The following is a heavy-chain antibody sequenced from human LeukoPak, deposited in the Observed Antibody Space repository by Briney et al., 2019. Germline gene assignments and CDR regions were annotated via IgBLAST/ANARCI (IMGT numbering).Heavy chain of an antibody. CDR2: ISSSSRYI. J-gene: IGHJ4*02. CDR3: ATVGCSSTGCYLTRNFFDY. V-gene: IGHV3-21*01. D-gene: IGHD2-2*01. CDR1: GFTFSSYT. Sequence: PGGSLRLSCAASGFTFSSYTMNWVRQAPGKGLKWVSSISSSSRYIYYADSVKGRFSISRDNAKNSLYLQMNSLRAEDTAVYYCATVGCSSTGCYLTRNFFDYWGQGILVTVSS.